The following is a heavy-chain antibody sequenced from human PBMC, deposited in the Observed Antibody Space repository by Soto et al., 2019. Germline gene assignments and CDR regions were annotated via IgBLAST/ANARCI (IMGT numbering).Heavy chain of an antibody. Sequence: QVQVVESGGGGVQPGGSLRLSCAASGFTFSTSAMHWVRQAPGKGLEWMAMISYGGNNKYYADSVKGRFTISRDISESTLYLQMNSLRTEDTAVYYCAREEFEAGRGHFGCWGQGTLVSVSS. D-gene: IGHD3-9*01. CDR3: AREEFEAGRGHFGC. CDR1: GFTFSTSA. CDR2: ISYGGNNK. V-gene: IGHV3-30-3*01. J-gene: IGHJ1*01.